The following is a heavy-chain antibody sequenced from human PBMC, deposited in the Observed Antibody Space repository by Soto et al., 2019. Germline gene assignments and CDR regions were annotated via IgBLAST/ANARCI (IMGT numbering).Heavy chain of an antibody. CDR3: ARGEDAFFYYGLDV. Sequence: SETLSLTCTVSGGSISSYYWSWIRQPPGKGLEWIGYIYYSGSTNYNPSLKSRVTISVDTSKSQFSLKLTYVTAADTAVYYCARGEDAFFYYGLDVWGQGITVTVSS. CDR1: GGSISSYY. CDR2: IYYSGST. V-gene: IGHV4-59*01. J-gene: IGHJ6*02.